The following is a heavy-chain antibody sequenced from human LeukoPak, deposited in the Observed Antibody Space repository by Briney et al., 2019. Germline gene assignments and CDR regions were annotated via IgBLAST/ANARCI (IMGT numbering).Heavy chain of an antibody. J-gene: IGHJ4*02. CDR3: ARAYGSGKYYFDY. D-gene: IGHD3-10*01. Sequence: GGSLRLSCAASGFTFSSSAMSWVRQAPGKGLEWVSAISGSGGSTYYADSVKGRFTISRDNSKNTLYLQMNSLRAEDTAVYYCARAYGSGKYYFDYWGQGTLVTVSS. V-gene: IGHV3-23*01. CDR1: GFTFSSSA. CDR2: ISGSGGST.